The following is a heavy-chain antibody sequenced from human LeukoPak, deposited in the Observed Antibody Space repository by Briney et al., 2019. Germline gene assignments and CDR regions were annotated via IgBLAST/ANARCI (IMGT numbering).Heavy chain of an antibody. V-gene: IGHV3-48*01. CDR3: ARDYKYAFDN. Sequence: PGGSLRLSCAASGFTFSDCMNWVRQAPGKGLEWISYIGIDSGNTNYADSVKGRFTISGGKAKNSLYLQMNSLRVEDTAVYYCARDYKYAFDNWGQGTLVTVSS. J-gene: IGHJ4*02. D-gene: IGHD5-24*01. CDR2: IGIDSGNT. CDR1: GFTFSDC.